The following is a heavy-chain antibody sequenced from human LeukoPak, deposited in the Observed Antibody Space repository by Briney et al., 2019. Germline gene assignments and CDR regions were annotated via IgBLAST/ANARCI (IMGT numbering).Heavy chain of an antibody. CDR3: ARLVGITIFGVAQNWFDP. D-gene: IGHD3-3*01. CDR2: ISVYNGNT. CDR1: GYTFTSYG. Sequence: GASVKVSCKASGYTFTSYGISWVRQAPGQGVEWMGWISVYNGNTNYAQKVQGRVTMTTDTTTGTAYMELRSLRSDDTAVYYCARLVGITIFGVAQNWFDPWGQGTLVTVSS. J-gene: IGHJ5*02. V-gene: IGHV1-18*01.